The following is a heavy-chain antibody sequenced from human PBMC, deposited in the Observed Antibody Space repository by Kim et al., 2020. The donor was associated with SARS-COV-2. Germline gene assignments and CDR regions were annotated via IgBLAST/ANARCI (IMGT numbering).Heavy chain of an antibody. CDR3: ARADPIWFGGLSPGFDY. CDR1: GYTFTSYA. V-gene: IGHV1-3*01. J-gene: IGHJ4*02. D-gene: IGHD3-10*01. Sequence: ASVKVSCKASGYTFTSYAMHWVRQAPGQRLEWMGWINAGNGNTKYSQKFQGRVTITRDTSASTAYMELSSLRSEDTAVYYCARADPIWFGGLSPGFDYWGQGTLVTVSS. CDR2: INAGNGNT.